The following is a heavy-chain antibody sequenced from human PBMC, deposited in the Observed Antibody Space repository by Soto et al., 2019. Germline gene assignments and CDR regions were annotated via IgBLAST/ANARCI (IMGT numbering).Heavy chain of an antibody. D-gene: IGHD3-3*01. J-gene: IGHJ6*02. V-gene: IGHV4-39*01. Sequence: SETLSLTCTVSGGSISSSSYYWGWIRQPPGKGLEWIGSIYYSGSTYYNPSLKSRVTISVDTSKNQFSLKLSSVTAADTAVYYCARQPVLDDFWRGAYGMDVWGQGPTVS. CDR3: ARQPVLDDFWRGAYGMDV. CDR1: GGSISSSSYY. CDR2: IYYSGST.